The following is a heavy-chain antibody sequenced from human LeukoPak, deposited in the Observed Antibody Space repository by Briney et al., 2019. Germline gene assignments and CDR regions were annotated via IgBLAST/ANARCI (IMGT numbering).Heavy chain of an antibody. Sequence: GESLKISCKGSGYIFTSDWIGWVRQMPGKGLEWVGIIYPGDSDTTYSPSFQGQVTISVDRSIKTAYLQWSSLKASDTAMYYCARGYSSSWSKGLPGHFDYWGQGTLVTVSS. CDR1: GYIFTSDW. CDR3: ARGYSSSWSKGLPGHFDY. J-gene: IGHJ4*02. D-gene: IGHD6-13*01. V-gene: IGHV5-51*01. CDR2: IYPGDSDT.